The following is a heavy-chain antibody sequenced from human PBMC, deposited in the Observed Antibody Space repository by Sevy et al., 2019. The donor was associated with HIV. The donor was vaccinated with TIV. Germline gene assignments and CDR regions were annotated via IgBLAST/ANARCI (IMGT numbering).Heavy chain of an antibody. CDR3: ARVGPYYYGSGSINWYFDL. D-gene: IGHD3-10*01. J-gene: IGHJ2*01. V-gene: IGHV3-74*01. Sequence: GGSLRLSCAASGFTFSSYWMHWVRQAPGKGLVWVSCINSDGSSTSYADSVKGRFTISRDNAKNTLYLQMNSLRAEDTAVYYCARVGPYYYGSGSINWYFDLWGRGTLVTVSS. CDR2: INSDGSST. CDR1: GFTFSSYW.